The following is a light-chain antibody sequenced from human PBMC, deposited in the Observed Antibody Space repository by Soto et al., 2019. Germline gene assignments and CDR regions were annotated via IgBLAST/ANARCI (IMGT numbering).Light chain of an antibody. CDR2: GAS. CDR3: QQYGRSSLMFT. CDR1: QSVTSDF. J-gene: IGKJ2*01. V-gene: IGKV3-20*01. Sequence: ETVLTQSPGTLSLSPGERVTLSCRASQSVTSDFLAWYQQKPGQAPRLLIYGASTRAAGVPDRFSGSGSGTDFTLTITRLEPEDFAVYYCQQYGRSSLMFTFGQGTKLGV.